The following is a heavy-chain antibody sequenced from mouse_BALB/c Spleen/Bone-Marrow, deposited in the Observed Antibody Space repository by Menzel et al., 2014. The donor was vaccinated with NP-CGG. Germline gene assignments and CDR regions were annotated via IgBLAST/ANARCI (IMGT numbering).Heavy chain of an antibody. V-gene: IGHV10-1*02. CDR3: VRHMDY. CDR1: GFTFNTYA. CDR2: IRSKGNNYAT. J-gene: IGHJ4*01. Sequence: EVHLVESGGGLVQPKGSLKLSCAASGFTFNTYAMNWVRQAPGKGLEWVARIRSKGNNYATYYGDSVKDRSTIPRDDSQSMLYLQMNNLKTEDTAMYYCVRHMDYWGQGTSVIVSS.